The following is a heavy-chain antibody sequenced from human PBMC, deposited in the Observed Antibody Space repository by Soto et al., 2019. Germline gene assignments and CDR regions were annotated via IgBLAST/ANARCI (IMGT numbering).Heavy chain of an antibody. CDR1: GFTFSSYW. J-gene: IGHJ6*03. CDR2: IKQDGSEK. CDR3: ARRGGFDFWSNYYYYYYMDV. Sequence: GGSLRLSCAASGFTFSSYWMSWVRQAPGKGLEWVANIKQDGSEKYYVDSVKGRFTISRDNAKNSLYLQMNSLRAEDTAVYYCARRGGFDFWSNYYYYYYMDVWGKGTTVTVSS. V-gene: IGHV3-7*01. D-gene: IGHD3-3*01.